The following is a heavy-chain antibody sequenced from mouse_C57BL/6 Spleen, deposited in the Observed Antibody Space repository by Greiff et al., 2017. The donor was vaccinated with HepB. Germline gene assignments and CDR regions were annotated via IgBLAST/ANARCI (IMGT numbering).Heavy chain of an antibody. CDR2: INPNYGTT. Sequence: EVKLVESGPELVKPGASVKISCKASGYSFTDYNMNWVKQSNGKSLEWIGVINPNYGTTSYNQKFKGKATLTVDQSSSTAYMQLNSLTSEDSAVYYCARSGSSGYVSYFDYWGQGTTLTVSS. J-gene: IGHJ2*01. CDR1: GYSFTDYN. D-gene: IGHD3-2*02. CDR3: ARSGSSGYVSYFDY. V-gene: IGHV1-39*01.